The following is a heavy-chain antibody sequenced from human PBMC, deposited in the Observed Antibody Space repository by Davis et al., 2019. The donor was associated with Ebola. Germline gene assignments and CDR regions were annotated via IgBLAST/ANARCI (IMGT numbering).Heavy chain of an antibody. CDR3: VRDGWGSLFDY. CDR1: GFNFDNSW. J-gene: IGHJ4*02. Sequence: GESLKISCVASGFNFDNSWMTWGRQAPGKGLEWVAHIKEDGRVKDYVDSVKGRFTISRDNAKKSVYLQMNSLRVEDTAVYYCVRDGWGSLFDYWGQGTLVTVSS. D-gene: IGHD6-19*01. CDR2: IKEDGRVK. V-gene: IGHV3-7*03.